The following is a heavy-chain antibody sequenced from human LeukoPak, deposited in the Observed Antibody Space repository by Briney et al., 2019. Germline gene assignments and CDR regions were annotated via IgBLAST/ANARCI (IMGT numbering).Heavy chain of an antibody. D-gene: IGHD3-22*01. CDR2: INPSGGSA. V-gene: IGHV1-46*01. CDR3: ARLANYDSSGYLSY. J-gene: IGHJ4*02. Sequence: ASLKVSSKASGYTFTRYYMHWVPQAPGQGLEWMGIINPSGGSARYAQKFQGRVTMTRDTSTSTVYMEVSSLRSEDTAVYYCARLANYDSSGYLSYWGQGTLVTVSS. CDR1: GYTFTRYY.